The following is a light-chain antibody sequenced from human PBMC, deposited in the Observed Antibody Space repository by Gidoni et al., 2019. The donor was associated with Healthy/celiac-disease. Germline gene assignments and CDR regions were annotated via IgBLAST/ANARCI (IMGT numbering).Light chain of an antibody. CDR1: QSVLYSSNNKNY. V-gene: IGKV4-1*01. J-gene: IGKJ2*01. CDR2: WAS. CDR3: QQYYSTPL. Sequence: LDLSLGERATINCKSSQSVLYSSNNKNYLAWYQQKPGQPPKLLIYWASTRESGVPDRFSGSGSGTDFTLTISSLQAEDVAVYYCQQYYSTPLFGQXTKLEIK.